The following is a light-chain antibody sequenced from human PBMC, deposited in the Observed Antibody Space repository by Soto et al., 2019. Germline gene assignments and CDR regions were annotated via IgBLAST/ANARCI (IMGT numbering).Light chain of an antibody. CDR1: QSVSSN. CDR3: QQRSSWPPT. Sequence: EIVMTQSPATLSVSPGERATLSCRASQSVSSNLAWYQQKPGQAPRLLIYGASTRATGIPARFSGSGSGTDLTITISRLEPEDCEVYYGQQRSSWPPTFGQGTRLEIK. CDR2: GAS. V-gene: IGKV3-15*01. J-gene: IGKJ5*01.